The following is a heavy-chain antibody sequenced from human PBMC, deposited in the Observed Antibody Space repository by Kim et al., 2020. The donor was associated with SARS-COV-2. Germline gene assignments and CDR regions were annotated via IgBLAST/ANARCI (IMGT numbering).Heavy chain of an antibody. Sequence: GGSLRLSCAASGFTFSSYAMHWVRQAPGKGLEWVALISYDGSNKYYADSVKGRFTISRDNSKNTLYLQMNSLRPEDTAVYYCARTVVLCPHAVGRPKYF. D-gene: IGHD2-21*01. J-gene: IGHJ2*01. CDR3: ARTVVLCPHAVGRPKYF. V-gene: IGHV3-30-3*01. CDR2: ISYDGSNK. CDR1: GFTFSSYA.